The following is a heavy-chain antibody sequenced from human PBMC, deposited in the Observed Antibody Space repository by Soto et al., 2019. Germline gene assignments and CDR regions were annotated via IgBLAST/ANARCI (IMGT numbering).Heavy chain of an antibody. J-gene: IGHJ3*02. Sequence: EVQLVESGGGLVQPGGSLRLSCAASGFTVSSNYMSWVRQAPGKGLEWVSVIYSGGSTYYADSVKGRFTISRHNSKNTLYLQMKSRRDEDTAVYYCARDKPITIFGVVNENGMGAFDIWGQGTMVTVSS. D-gene: IGHD3-3*01. V-gene: IGHV3-53*04. CDR1: GFTVSSNY. CDR2: IYSGGST. CDR3: ARDKPITIFGVVNENGMGAFDI.